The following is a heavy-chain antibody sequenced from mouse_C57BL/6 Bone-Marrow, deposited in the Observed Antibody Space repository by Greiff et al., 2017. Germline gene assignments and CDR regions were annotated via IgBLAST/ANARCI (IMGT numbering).Heavy chain of an antibody. Sequence: EVQLQESGPGLVKPSQSLSLTCSVTGYSITSGYYWNWIRQFPGNKLEWMGYISYDGSNNYNPSLKNRISITRDTSKNQFFLKLNSVTTEDTATYYCASYSSFAYGGQETLVTVSA. CDR2: ISYDGSN. D-gene: IGHD2-12*01. V-gene: IGHV3-6*01. CDR3: ASYSSFAY. CDR1: GYSITSGYY. J-gene: IGHJ3*01.